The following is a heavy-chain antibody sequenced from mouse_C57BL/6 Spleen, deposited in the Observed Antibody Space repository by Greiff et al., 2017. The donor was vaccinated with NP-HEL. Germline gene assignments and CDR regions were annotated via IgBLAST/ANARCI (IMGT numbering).Heavy chain of an antibody. CDR3: ALRSSYGADWYFDV. J-gene: IGHJ1*03. Sequence: QVQLQQSGAELARPGASVKLSCKASGYTFTSYGISWVKQRTGQGLEWIGEIYPRSGNTYYNEKFKGKATLTADKSSSTAYMELRSLTSEDSAVYFCALRSSYGADWYFDVWGTGTTATVCS. D-gene: IGHD1-1*01. CDR1: GYTFTSYG. CDR2: IYPRSGNT. V-gene: IGHV1-81*01.